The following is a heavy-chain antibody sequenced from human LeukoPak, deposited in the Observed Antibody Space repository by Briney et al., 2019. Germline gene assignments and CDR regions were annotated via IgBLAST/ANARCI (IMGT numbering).Heavy chain of an antibody. CDR1: GGSISIYY. Sequence: SETLSLTCTVSGGSISIYYWSWIRQPPGKGLEWIGYTYNSGSTNYNPSLKSRVTISVDTSKNQFSLKLSSVTAADTAVYYCARGGPQVIRYWGQGTLVTVSS. J-gene: IGHJ4*02. CDR2: TYNSGST. CDR3: ARGGPQVIRY. V-gene: IGHV4-59*12. D-gene: IGHD3-16*02.